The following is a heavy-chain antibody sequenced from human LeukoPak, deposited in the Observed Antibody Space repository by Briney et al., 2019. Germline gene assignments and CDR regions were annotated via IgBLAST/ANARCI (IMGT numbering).Heavy chain of an antibody. Sequence: ASETLSLTCTVSGGSISSYYWSWIRQPPGKGLEWIGYIYYSGSTNYNPSLKSRVTIPVDTSKNQFSLKLSSVTAADTAVYYCATGFGESTFDYWGQGTLVTVSS. CDR2: IYYSGST. CDR3: ATGFGESTFDY. CDR1: GGSISSYY. J-gene: IGHJ4*02. V-gene: IGHV4-59*01. D-gene: IGHD3-10*01.